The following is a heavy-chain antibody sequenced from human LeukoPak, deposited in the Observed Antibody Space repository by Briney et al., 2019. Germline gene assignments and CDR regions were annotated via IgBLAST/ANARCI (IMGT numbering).Heavy chain of an antibody. CDR2: IFYSGTT. CDR1: GSSISSALYY. V-gene: IGHV4-39*01. J-gene: IGHJ5*02. D-gene: IGHD3-10*01. Sequence: PSETLSLTCTVSGSSISSALYYWGWIRQPPGQGLEWIGSIFYSGTTYYNPSLKSRLTISVDTSKNQFSLKLRSMTAADTAVFYCARHTHYGSGADNWFGPWGQGTLVTVSS. CDR3: ARHTHYGSGADNWFGP.